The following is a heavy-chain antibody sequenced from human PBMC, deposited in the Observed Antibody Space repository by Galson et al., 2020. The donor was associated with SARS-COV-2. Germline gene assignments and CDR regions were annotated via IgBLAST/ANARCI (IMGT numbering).Heavy chain of an antibody. CDR3: SKKIGTYYDFWCGFQGAFDV. CDR1: GFSITSSSHY. Sequence: SETLSLTCTVSGFSITSSSHYWGWLRQPPGKRLEWIGSIYHSGDSYYNPTLKSRVPISLDATKSQFPLKLTSVTAADTAMYFCSKKIGTYYDFWCGFQGAFDVWGLGAMVTVSS. D-gene: IGHD3-3*01. V-gene: IGHV4-39*06. J-gene: IGHJ3*01. CDR2: IYHSGDS.